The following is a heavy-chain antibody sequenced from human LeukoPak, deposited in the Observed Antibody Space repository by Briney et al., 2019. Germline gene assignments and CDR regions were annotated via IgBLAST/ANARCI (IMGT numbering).Heavy chain of an antibody. Sequence: GGSLRLSCAASGFTFSSYNMDWVRQAPGKGLEWVAVISYDASNKYYADSVKGRFTISRDNSKNTLYLQMNSLRAEDTAVYYCAKSHGYSYGFDYWGQGTLVTVSS. CDR3: AKSHGYSYGFDY. CDR2: ISYDASNK. D-gene: IGHD5-18*01. V-gene: IGHV3-30*18. CDR1: GFTFSSYN. J-gene: IGHJ4*02.